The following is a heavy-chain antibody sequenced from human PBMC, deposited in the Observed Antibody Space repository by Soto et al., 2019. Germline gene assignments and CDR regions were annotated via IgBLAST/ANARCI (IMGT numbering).Heavy chain of an antibody. CDR1: GFTFSTYW. CDR2: INGDGSST. CDR3: ARGTGGFDP. D-gene: IGHD2-15*01. J-gene: IGHJ5*02. Sequence: EVQLVESGGGLVQPGGSLRLSCAASGFTFSTYWMHWVRQVPGKGLVWVSHINGDGSSTSYVDSVRGRFSISRDNAKNTVDLQMNSLRADDTAVYYCARGTGGFDPWGQGTLVTVSS. V-gene: IGHV3-74*01.